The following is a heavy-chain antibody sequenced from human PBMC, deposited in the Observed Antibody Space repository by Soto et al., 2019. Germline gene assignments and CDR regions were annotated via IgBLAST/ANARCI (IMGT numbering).Heavy chain of an antibody. D-gene: IGHD3-10*01. Sequence: SETLSLTCTVSGGSISSGDYYWSWIRQPPGKGLEWIGYIYYSGSTYYNPSLKSRVTISVDTSKNQFSLKLSSVTAADTAVYYCARDRGPIRTPVYYYYGMDVWGQGTTVTVSS. CDR1: GGSISSGDYY. CDR3: ARDRGPIRTPVYYYYGMDV. J-gene: IGHJ6*02. V-gene: IGHV4-30-4*01. CDR2: IYYSGST.